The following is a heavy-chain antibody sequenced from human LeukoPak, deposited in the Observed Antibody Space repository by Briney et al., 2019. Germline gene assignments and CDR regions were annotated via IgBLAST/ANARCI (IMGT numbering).Heavy chain of an antibody. Sequence: SETLSLTCTVSGGSITGYYWSWIRQPPGKGLEWIGYISYSGSTNSNPSLKSRVTMSVDTSKNQFSLKLSSVTAADTAVYYCARTRPDSSGYYRPFDYWGQGTLVTVSS. J-gene: IGHJ4*02. CDR2: ISYSGST. V-gene: IGHV4-59*12. CDR1: GGSITGYY. D-gene: IGHD3-22*01. CDR3: ARTRPDSSGYYRPFDY.